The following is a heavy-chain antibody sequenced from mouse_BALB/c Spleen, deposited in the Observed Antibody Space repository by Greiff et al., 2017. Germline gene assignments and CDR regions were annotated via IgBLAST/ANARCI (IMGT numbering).Heavy chain of an antibody. V-gene: IGHV3-6*02. CDR2: ISYDGSN. CDR3: ASDGYYIYAMDY. Sequence: EVKLQESGPGLVKPSQSLSLTCSVTGYSITSGYYWNWIRQFPGNKLEWMGYISYDGSNNYNPSLKNRISITRDTSKNQFFLKLNSVTTEDTATYYCASDGYYIYAMDYWGQGTSVTVSS. J-gene: IGHJ4*01. CDR1: GYSITSGYY. D-gene: IGHD2-3*01.